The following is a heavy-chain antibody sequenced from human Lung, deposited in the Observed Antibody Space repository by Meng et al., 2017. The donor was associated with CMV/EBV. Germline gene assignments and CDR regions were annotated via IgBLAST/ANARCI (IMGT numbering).Heavy chain of an antibody. CDR3: ARERFLSGYSGYDAGGWFDP. J-gene: IGHJ5*02. Sequence: SCAASGFTFSSYWMHWVRQAPGKGLVWASRINSDGSSTSYADSVKGRFTISRDNAKNTLYLQMNSLRAEDTAVYYCARERFLSGYSGYDAGGWFDPXGQGXLVTVSS. V-gene: IGHV3-74*01. CDR2: INSDGSST. D-gene: IGHD5-12*01. CDR1: GFTFSSYW.